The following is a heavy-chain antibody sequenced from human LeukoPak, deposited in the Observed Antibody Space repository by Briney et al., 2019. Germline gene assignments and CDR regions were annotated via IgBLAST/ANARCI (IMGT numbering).Heavy chain of an antibody. CDR1: GFTVSSNY. V-gene: IGHV3-53*01. CDR2: IYSGGST. D-gene: IGHD3-10*01. J-gene: IGHJ4*02. CDR3: ARARSITMVRGVIGYFDY. Sequence: PGGSLRLSCAASGFTVSSNYMSWVRQAPGKGLEWVSVIYSGGSTYYADSVKGRFTISRDNSKNTLYLQMNSLRAEDTAVYYCARARSITMVRGVIGYFDYWGQGTLVTVSS.